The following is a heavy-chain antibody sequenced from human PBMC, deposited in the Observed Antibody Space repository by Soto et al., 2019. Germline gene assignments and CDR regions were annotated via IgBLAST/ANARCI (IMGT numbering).Heavy chain of an antibody. CDR2: IGGTSDYT. J-gene: IGHJ5*02. CDR1: GFTFSSYP. CDR3: AKDPRYYGSPPVAFFDA. Sequence: EVQLLESGGGLVQPGGSLRLSCAASGFTFSSYPMTWARQAPGKGLEWVSTIGGTSDYTYYADSVKGRFTISRDNSKNTLYLQMTSLRGEDTAVYYCAKDPRYYGSPPVAFFDAWGQGTLVTVSS. D-gene: IGHD3-10*01. V-gene: IGHV3-23*01.